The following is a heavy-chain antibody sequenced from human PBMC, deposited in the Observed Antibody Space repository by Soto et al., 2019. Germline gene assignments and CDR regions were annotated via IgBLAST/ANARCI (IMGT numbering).Heavy chain of an antibody. V-gene: IGHV2-5*02. Sequence: QITLKESGPTLVKPTQTLTLTCTFSGFSLTTSGEAVGWIRQPPGKALEWLALIYWDDDKRSSPYLKSRLNITKDTSKNQVVLTMTNMDPVDTATYYCAHIPGSGQLLYSYYYYMDVWGKGTTVTVSS. CDR1: GFSLTTSGEA. D-gene: IGHD3-10*01. J-gene: IGHJ6*03. CDR2: IYWDDDK. CDR3: AHIPGSGQLLYSYYYYMDV.